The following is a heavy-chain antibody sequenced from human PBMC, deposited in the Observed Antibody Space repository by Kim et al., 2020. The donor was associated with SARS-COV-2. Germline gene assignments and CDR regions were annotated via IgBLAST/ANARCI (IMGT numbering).Heavy chain of an antibody. V-gene: IGHV3-20*01. CDR3: ARVSGDRTAPFDY. J-gene: IGHJ4*02. D-gene: IGHD4-17*01. Sequence: YADYVKGRFTISRDNAKNSLYLQMNSLRAEDTALYHCARVSGDRTAPFDYWGQGTLVTVSS.